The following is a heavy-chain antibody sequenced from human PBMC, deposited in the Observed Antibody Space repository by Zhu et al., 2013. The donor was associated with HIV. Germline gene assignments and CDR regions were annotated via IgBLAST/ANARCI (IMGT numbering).Heavy chain of an antibody. V-gene: IGHV1-8*01. J-gene: IGHJ5*02. Sequence: QVQLVQSGAEVKKPGASVKVSCKASGYTFTSYDINWVRQATGQGLEWMGWMNPNSGNTGYAQKFQGRVTMTRNTSISTAYMELSSLRSEDTAVYYCARGRVVPAATYNWFDPWATEPSSTVSS. D-gene: IGHD2-2*01. CDR2: MNPNSGNT. CDR3: ARGRVVPAATYNWFDP. CDR1: GYTFTSYD.